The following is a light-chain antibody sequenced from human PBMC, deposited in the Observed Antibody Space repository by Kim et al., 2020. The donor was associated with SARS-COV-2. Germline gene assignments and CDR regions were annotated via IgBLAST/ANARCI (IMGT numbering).Light chain of an antibody. CDR3: VQYATFPRT. CDR1: RDISEF. V-gene: IGKV1-17*03. Sequence: ACGGDRGTITCGGSRDISEFLGWLQQKPGGAPKGLMHAASSLERGVPSRVSGGGAGREFTLTISGVQPGDFATYYCVQYATFPRTFGQGAKVDIK. J-gene: IGKJ1*01. CDR2: AAS.